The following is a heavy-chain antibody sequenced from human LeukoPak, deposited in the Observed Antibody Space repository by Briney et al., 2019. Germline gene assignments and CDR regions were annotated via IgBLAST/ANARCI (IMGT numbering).Heavy chain of an antibody. Sequence: GGSLRLSCEASGFTFTSYSMKWVRQAPGKGLEWVSYISSSSSTIYYADSVKGRFTISRDNAKNSLYLQMNSLRDEDTAVYYCARDGYYDSSARCAYWGQGTLVTVSS. CDR2: ISSSSSTI. J-gene: IGHJ4*02. V-gene: IGHV3-48*02. CDR3: ARDGYYDSSARCAY. CDR1: GFTFTSYS. D-gene: IGHD3-22*01.